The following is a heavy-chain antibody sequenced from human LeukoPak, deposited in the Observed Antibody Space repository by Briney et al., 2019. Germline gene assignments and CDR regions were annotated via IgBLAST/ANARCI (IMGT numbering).Heavy chain of an antibody. J-gene: IGHJ4*02. CDR2: IKPDGSAK. Sequence: RGSLRLSCAASGFTFSGYWMSWVRQAPGKGLEWVANIKPDGSAKYYRDSVEGRFTISRDNAEKSLYLQMNTLRAEDTAVYYCGRDLSYFDYWGQGALVTVSS. CDR1: GFTFSGYW. CDR3: GRDLSYFDY. V-gene: IGHV3-7*01. D-gene: IGHD5/OR15-5a*01.